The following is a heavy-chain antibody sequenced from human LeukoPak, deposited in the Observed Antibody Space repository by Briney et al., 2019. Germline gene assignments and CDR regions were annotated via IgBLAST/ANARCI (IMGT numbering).Heavy chain of an antibody. CDR3: ARAPCLCRSGRYYWYYFDY. D-gene: IGHD1-26*01. V-gene: IGHV4-61*02. CDR1: GGSISSGSYY. CDR2: IYTSGST. Sequence: SETLSLTCTVSGGSISSGSYYWSWLRQPAGKGLEWIGRIYTSGSTNYNPSLKSRVTISVDTSKNQFSLKLSSVTAADTAVYYCARAPCLCRSGRYYWYYFDYWGQGTLVTVSS. J-gene: IGHJ4*02.